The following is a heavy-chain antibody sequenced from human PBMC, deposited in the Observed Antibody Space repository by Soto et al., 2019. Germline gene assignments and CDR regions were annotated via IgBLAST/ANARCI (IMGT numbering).Heavy chain of an antibody. CDR3: ARDRTGSFDY. D-gene: IGHD3-10*01. CDR1: GYTFTGYY. V-gene: IGHV1-2*04. Sequence: ASVKVSCKASGYTFTGYYMHWVRQAPGQGLEWMGWINPNSGGTNYAQKYQGWVTMTRDTSISTAYMELSRLRSDNTAVYYCARDRTGSFDYWGQGTLVTVSS. CDR2: INPNSGGT. J-gene: IGHJ4*02.